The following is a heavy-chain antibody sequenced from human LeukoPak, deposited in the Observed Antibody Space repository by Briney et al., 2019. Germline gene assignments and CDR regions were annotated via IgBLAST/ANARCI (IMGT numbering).Heavy chain of an antibody. CDR1: GFTFSSYG. Sequence: GRSLRLSCAASGFTFSSYGMHWVRQAPGKGLEWVAVISYDGSNKYYADSVKGRFTISRDNSKNTLYLQMNSLRAEDTAVYYCARDDAFDIWGQGTMVTVSS. V-gene: IGHV3-30*03. CDR2: ISYDGSNK. CDR3: ARDDAFDI. J-gene: IGHJ3*02.